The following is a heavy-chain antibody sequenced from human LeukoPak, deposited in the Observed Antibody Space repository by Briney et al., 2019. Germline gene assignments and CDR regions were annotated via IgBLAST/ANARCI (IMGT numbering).Heavy chain of an antibody. D-gene: IGHD1-14*01. CDR3: ARGHNHTGGFDY. CDR1: GFSLTTSRVG. Sequence: ESGPTLVNPTETLTLTCTFSGFSLTTSRVGVGWIRQPPGKALEWLALIYWDDDNRYSPSLKNRLTITKDTSKNQVVLTMTNMDPVDTATYYCARGHNHTGGFDYWGQGTLVTVSS. CDR2: IYWDDDN. V-gene: IGHV2-5*02. J-gene: IGHJ4*02.